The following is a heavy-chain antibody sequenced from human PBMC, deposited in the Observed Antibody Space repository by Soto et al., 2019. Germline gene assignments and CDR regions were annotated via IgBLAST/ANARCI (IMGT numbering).Heavy chain of an antibody. D-gene: IGHD2-8*01. CDR3: ARRVNGYFDY. J-gene: IGHJ4*02. V-gene: IGHV3-23*05. CDR2: ILSNYNT. CDR1: GFMFRDYT. Sequence: GGSLRLSCAASGFMFRDYTMGWVRQAPGKVLESISVILSNYNTYYTDSVRGRFTISRDSSKNMLYLEMNSLRAEDTAVYYCARRVNGYFDYWGQGALVTVSS.